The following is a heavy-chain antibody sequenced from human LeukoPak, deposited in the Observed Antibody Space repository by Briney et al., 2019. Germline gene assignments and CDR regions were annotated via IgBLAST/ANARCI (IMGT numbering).Heavy chain of an antibody. V-gene: IGHV4-34*01. CDR1: GGSFSGYY. Sequence: PSETLSLTCAAYGGSFSGYYWSWIRQPPGKGLEWIGEINHSGSTNYNPSLKSRVTISVDTSKNQFSLKLSSVTAADTAVYYCARGGAVAGTRLYDYWGQGTLVTVSS. J-gene: IGHJ4*02. CDR3: ARGGAVAGTRLYDY. D-gene: IGHD6-19*01. CDR2: INHSGST.